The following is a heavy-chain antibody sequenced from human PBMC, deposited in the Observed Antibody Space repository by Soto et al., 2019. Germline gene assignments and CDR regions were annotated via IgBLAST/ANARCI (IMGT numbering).Heavy chain of an antibody. Sequence: ASVKVSCKASGYIFTNYGLSWVRQAPGQGLEWMAWISPYDGNTHYAQNLQGRVTVTTDTSTSTAYMELRSLRSDDTAVYFCARDDRAAAAGTTYYFDYWGQGTLVTVPS. D-gene: IGHD6-13*01. CDR1: GYIFTNYG. J-gene: IGHJ4*02. V-gene: IGHV1-18*01. CDR3: ARDDRAAAAGTTYYFDY. CDR2: ISPYDGNT.